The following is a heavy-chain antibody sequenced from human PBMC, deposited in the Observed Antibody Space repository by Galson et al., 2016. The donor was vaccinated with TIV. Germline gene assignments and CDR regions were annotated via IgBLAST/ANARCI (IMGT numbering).Heavy chain of an antibody. CDR3: AAGGFCSNTDCYYGGFDP. J-gene: IGHJ5*02. CDR1: GGSVSRGGYY. Sequence: SLTCNVSGGSVSRGGYYWSWIRQHPGRGLEWIGYIFHSGNTFYNPSLKSRVTISVDTSKNRFSLKLSSVTAADTAVYYCAAGGFCSNTDCYYGGFDPWGQGTLVTVSS. D-gene: IGHD2-21*02. CDR2: IFHSGNT. V-gene: IGHV4-31*03.